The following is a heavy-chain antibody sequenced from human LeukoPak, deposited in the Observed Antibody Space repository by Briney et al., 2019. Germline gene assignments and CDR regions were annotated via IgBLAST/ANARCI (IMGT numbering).Heavy chain of an antibody. CDR2: ISAYNGNT. D-gene: IGHD6-13*01. CDR3: AREGGSSWYPHFDY. V-gene: IGHV1-18*01. CDR1: GYTFTSYA. Sequence: ASVKVSCKASGYTFTSYAITWVRQAPGQGLEWMGWISAYNGNTNYAQKFQGRVTMTTDTSTRIVHMELRSLRTDDTAVYYCAREGGSSWYPHFDYWGQGTLVTVSS. J-gene: IGHJ4*02.